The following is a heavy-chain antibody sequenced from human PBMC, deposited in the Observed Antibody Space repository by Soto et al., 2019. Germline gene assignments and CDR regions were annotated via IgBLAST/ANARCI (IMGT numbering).Heavy chain of an antibody. CDR2: MNPNSGNT. CDR1: GYAFTSYD. CDR3: ARVIGFGELLSGYYYYYGMDV. Sequence: ASVKVSCKASGYAFTSYDINWVRQATGQGLEWMGWMNPNSGNTGYAQKFQGRVTMTRNTSISTAYMELSSLRSEGTAVYYCARVIGFGELLSGYYYYYGMDVWGQGTTVTVSS. V-gene: IGHV1-8*01. J-gene: IGHJ6*02. D-gene: IGHD3-10*01.